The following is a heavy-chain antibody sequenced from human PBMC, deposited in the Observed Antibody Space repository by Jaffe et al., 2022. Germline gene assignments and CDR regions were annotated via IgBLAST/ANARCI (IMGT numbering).Heavy chain of an antibody. V-gene: IGHV4-39*01. CDR2: IYYSGST. J-gene: IGHJ4*02. CDR3: ARRGGYCSGGSCSYYFDY. D-gene: IGHD2-15*01. Sequence: QLQLQESGPGLVKPSETLSLTCTVSGGSISSSSYYWGWIRQPPGKGLEWIGSIYYSGSTYYNPSLKSRVTISVDTSKNQFSLKLSSVTAADTAVYYCARRGGYCSGGSCSYYFDYWGQGTLVTVSS. CDR1: GGSISSSSYY.